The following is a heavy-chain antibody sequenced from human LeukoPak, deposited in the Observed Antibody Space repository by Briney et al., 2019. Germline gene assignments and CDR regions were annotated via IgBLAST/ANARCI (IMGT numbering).Heavy chain of an antibody. CDR2: IRYDGSNK. Sequence: PGGSMRPSSVLARFSLATKGTDCVRPAASKWREWVASIRYDGSNKYYADSVKGRFTISRANSKNTLYLQMNSLGAEDTAVYYCANLPAAINNDYWGQGTLVTVSS. CDR1: RFSLATKG. V-gene: IGHV3-30*02. D-gene: IGHD2-2*01. J-gene: IGHJ4*02. CDR3: ANLPAAINNDY.